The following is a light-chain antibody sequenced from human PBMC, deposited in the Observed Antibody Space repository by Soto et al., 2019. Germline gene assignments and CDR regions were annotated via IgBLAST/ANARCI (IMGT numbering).Light chain of an antibody. V-gene: IGKV3-20*01. CDR3: QQYGSSSIT. J-gene: IGKJ5*01. CDR2: GAS. CDR1: QSVSSSY. Sequence: EIVLTQSPGTLSLSPGERATLSCRASQSVSSSYLAWYQQKPGQAPRLLIYGASSRATGIPDRSSGSGCGTDFTLTISRLEPEDFAVYYCQQYGSSSITFGQGTRLEIK.